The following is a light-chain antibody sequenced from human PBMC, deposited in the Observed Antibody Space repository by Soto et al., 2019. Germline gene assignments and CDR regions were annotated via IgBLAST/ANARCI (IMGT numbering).Light chain of an antibody. J-gene: IGLJ1*01. V-gene: IGLV1-44*01. CDR2: SNN. Sequence: QAVLTMPRAVYGSPGLRLTISCSGSRSSIGSNTVNWYQHLPGTAPNLLIYSNNHRPSGVPERFSASKTGASDSLAINGLQSEDECYYYCAAWDASLGGFYVFGTGTKGTVL. CDR3: AAWDASLGGFYV. CDR1: RSSIGSNT.